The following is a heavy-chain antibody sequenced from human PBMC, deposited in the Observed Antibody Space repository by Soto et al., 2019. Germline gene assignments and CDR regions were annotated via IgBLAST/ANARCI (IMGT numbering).Heavy chain of an antibody. CDR3: AKKTRGRQPFDC. CDR2: ITGNSIVI. Sequence: PGGSLRLSCAASGFTFSTYSMNWVRQAPGKGLEWVSFITGNSIVISYADSVKGRFTISTDNSKNTLYLRLNSLRAEYTAVYYCAKKTRGRQPFDCWGQGTPVTVSS. CDR1: GFTFSTYS. D-gene: IGHD1-1*01. V-gene: IGHV3-21*04. J-gene: IGHJ4*02.